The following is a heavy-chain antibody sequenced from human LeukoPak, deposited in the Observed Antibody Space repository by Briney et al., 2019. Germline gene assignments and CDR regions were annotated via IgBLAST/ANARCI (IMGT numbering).Heavy chain of an antibody. D-gene: IGHD5-12*01. CDR3: AKSRLGYDY. CDR1: GFTFSSYA. V-gene: IGHV3-23*01. Sequence: GGSLRLSCAASGFTFSSYAMSWVRQAPGKGLEWVSLVTSSGSNTYYADSVKGRFTISRDNSKNTLSLQMNSLRAEDTAVYYCAKSRLGYDYWGQGTLVTVSS. CDR2: VTSSGSNT. J-gene: IGHJ4*02.